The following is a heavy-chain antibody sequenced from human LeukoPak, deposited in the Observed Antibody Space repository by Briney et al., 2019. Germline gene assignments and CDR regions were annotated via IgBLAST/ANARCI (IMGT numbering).Heavy chain of an antibody. J-gene: IGHJ3*02. CDR3: AREGNRRAFDI. D-gene: IGHD1-14*01. V-gene: IGHV3-7*01. CDR1: GFTFSNYW. Sequence: GGSLRLSCAASGFTFSNYWMSWVRQAPGKGLEWVANIKQDETEKDYVDSVKGRFTISRDNAKNSLYLQMNSLRAEDTAVYYCAREGNRRAFDIWGQGTVVTASS. CDR2: IKQDETEK.